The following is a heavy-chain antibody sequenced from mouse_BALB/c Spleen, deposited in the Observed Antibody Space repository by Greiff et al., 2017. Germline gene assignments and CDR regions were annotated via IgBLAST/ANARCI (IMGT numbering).Heavy chain of an antibody. Sequence: EVQRVESGGGLVKPGGSLKLSCAASGFTFSDYYMYWVRQTPEKRLEWVATISDGGSYTYYPDSVKGRFTISRDNAKNNLYLQMSSLKSEDTAMYYCARPIYYGSSPFAYWGQGTLVTVSA. D-gene: IGHD1-1*01. V-gene: IGHV5-4*02. CDR3: ARPIYYGSSPFAY. J-gene: IGHJ3*01. CDR2: ISDGGSYT. CDR1: GFTFSDYY.